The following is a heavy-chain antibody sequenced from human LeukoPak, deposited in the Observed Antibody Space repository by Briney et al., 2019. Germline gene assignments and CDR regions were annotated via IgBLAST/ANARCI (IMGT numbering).Heavy chain of an antibody. CDR2: IYHSGST. CDR3: ARDVSNYAYFDY. D-gene: IGHD4-11*01. Sequence: SQTLSLTCTVSGGSISSGGYYWSWIRQPPGKGLEWIGYIYHSGSTYYNPSLKSRVTISVDRSKNQFSLKLSSVTAADTAVYYCARDVSNYAYFDYWGQGTLVTVSS. V-gene: IGHV4-30-2*01. J-gene: IGHJ4*02. CDR1: GGSISSGGYY.